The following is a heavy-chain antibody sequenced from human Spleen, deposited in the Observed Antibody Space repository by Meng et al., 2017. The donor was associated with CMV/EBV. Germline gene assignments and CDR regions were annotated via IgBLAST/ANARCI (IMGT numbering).Heavy chain of an antibody. Sequence: SLKTSCAPPGFTFSDYYMCWIRQAPGKGLEWVAYISGSANIIYYAGSVKGRFTISRDNAKNSLYLQLSGLTVEDTAVYYCARERRSRFLEWSPNQWGQGTLVTVSS. J-gene: IGHJ4*02. CDR1: GFTFSDYY. CDR2: ISGSANII. D-gene: IGHD3-3*01. V-gene: IGHV3-11*04. CDR3: ARERRSRFLEWSPNQ.